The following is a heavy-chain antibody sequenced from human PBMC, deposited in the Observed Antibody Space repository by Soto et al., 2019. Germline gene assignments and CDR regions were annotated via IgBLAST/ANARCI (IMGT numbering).Heavy chain of an antibody. CDR2: ITYDSFHI. V-gene: IGHV3-21*01. CDR1: GFNLAGYK. J-gene: IGHJ6*02. CDR3: TRERGDYLFFNLLDV. Sequence: EVQVVESGGGLVQPGGSLRLSCAASGFNLAGYKMHWVRQAPGKGLEWVSSITYDSFHIYYADSVRGRFTASRDNAKSSLYLQMNSLRVEDTAIYYCTRERGDYLFFNLLDVWGQGTTVTVSS. D-gene: IGHD4-17*01.